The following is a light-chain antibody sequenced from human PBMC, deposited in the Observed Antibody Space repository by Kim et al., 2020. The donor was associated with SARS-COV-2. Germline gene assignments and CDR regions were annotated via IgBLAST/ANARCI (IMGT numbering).Light chain of an antibody. Sequence: VMTQSPATLSGSLGETATLSCRASQSVISNLAWYQQKPGQAPSLLIHGASTRATDIPARFSGSGSGSEFRLTISSLQSEDSAVYYCQQYSDWSPWTFGQGTKVDIK. V-gene: IGKV3-15*01. J-gene: IGKJ1*01. CDR3: QQYSDWSPWT. CDR2: GAS. CDR1: QSVISN.